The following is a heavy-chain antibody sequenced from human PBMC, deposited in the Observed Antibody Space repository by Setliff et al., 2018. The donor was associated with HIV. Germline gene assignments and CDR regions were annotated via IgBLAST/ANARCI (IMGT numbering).Heavy chain of an antibody. J-gene: IGHJ4*02. CDR3: ARDSPTQVRGSF. D-gene: IGHD3-10*01. CDR2: IYYTGST. Sequence: SETLSLTCTVSGGSMSSYYWSWIRQPPGKGLEWIGSIYYTGSTDYNPSLMSRVTISLDTPKNQFSLNLNSLTAADTAVYFCARDSPTQVRGSFWGQGALVTVSS. V-gene: IGHV4-59*12. CDR1: GGSMSSYY.